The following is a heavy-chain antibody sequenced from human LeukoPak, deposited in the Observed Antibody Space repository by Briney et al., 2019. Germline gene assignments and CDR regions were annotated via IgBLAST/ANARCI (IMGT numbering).Heavy chain of an antibody. J-gene: IGHJ4*02. CDR1: GFSFSSDW. CDR2: INSDGSST. CDR3: GRALGSPLDY. Sequence: GGSLRLSCAASGFSFSSDWMHWVRQVPGEGLVWVSRINSDGSSTAYADSVKGRFTISRDNAKNTLYLQMNSLRVEDTAVYYCGRALGSPLDYWGQGTLVTVSA. D-gene: IGHD1-26*01. V-gene: IGHV3-74*01.